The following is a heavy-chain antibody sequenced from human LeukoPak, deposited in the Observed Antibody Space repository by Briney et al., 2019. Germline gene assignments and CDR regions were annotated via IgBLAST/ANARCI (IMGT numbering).Heavy chain of an antibody. J-gene: IGHJ4*02. CDR3: TRENWHLDY. CDR1: GFTFSNYR. Sequence: PGGSLRLSCAASGFTFSNYRMNWVRQAPGKGLEWVGNINQDGSEKYYGDSVKDRFTISRDNAKNSLYLQMNSLRAEDAAVYYCTRENWHLDYWGQGNLVTVSS. V-gene: IGHV3-7*01. CDR2: INQDGSEK.